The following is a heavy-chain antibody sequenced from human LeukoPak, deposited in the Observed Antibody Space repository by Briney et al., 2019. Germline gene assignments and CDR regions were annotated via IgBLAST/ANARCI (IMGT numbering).Heavy chain of an antibody. CDR1: GFSFSNKA. D-gene: IGHD1-14*01. CDR2: TSGSGGNS. J-gene: IGHJ6*03. V-gene: IGHV3-23*01. CDR3: AEGTTKYPIIRNIYHMDV. Sequence: GGSLRLSCAASGFSFSNKAVHWVRQAAGKGLEWVSATSGSGGNSYYLDSVEGRFTISRDNSKNTLYLQMNSLTVYDTAVYFCAEGTTKYPIIRNIYHMDVWGQGTTVTVSS.